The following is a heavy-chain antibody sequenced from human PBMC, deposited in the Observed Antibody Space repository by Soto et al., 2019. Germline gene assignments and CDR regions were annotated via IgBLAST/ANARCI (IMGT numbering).Heavy chain of an antibody. V-gene: IGHV1-8*01. CDR1: AYTLTNSD. CDR3: ARRPHCSGGICYYGLDN. J-gene: IGHJ4*02. D-gene: IGHD2-15*01. Sequence: GXSVKAFCKAPAYTLTNSDVNWVRQAPGQGLEWMGWMNPDSGHAAYAQKFQGRVTLTTSTSTSTVYMEMRSLGSEDTAVYYCARRPHCSGGICYYGLDNWGQGTLVTVSS. CDR2: MNPDSGHA.